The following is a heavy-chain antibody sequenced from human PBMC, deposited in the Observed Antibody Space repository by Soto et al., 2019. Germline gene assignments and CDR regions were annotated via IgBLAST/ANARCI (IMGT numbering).Heavy chain of an antibody. J-gene: IGHJ6*02. D-gene: IGHD6-13*01. CDR3: ARVEGQQLVDYYYYYGMDV. CDR2: IYYSGST. V-gene: IGHV4-31*03. Sequence: SETLSLTCTVSGGSISSGGYYWSWIRQHPGKGLEWIGYIYYSGSTYYNPSLKSRVTISVDTSKNQFSLKLSSVTAADMAVYYCARVEGQQLVDYYYYYGMDVWGQGATVTVSS. CDR1: GGSISSGGYY.